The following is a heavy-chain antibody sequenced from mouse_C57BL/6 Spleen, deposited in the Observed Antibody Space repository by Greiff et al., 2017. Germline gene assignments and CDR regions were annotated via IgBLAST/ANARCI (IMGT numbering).Heavy chain of an antibody. J-gene: IGHJ3*01. CDR1: GYTFTSYW. CDR3: ARLDYDDAPFAY. D-gene: IGHD2-4*01. V-gene: IGHV1-55*01. CDR2: IYPGSGST. Sequence: VQLQQPGAELVKPGASVKMSCKASGYTFTSYWITWVKQRPGQGLEWIGDIYPGSGSTNYNEKFKSKATLTVDTSSSTAYMQLSSLTSEDSAVSYCARLDYDDAPFAYWGQGTLVTVSA.